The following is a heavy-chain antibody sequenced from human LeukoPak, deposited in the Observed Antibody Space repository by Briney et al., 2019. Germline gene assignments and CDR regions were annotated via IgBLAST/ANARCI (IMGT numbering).Heavy chain of an antibody. CDR3: AAAIAVAGATSPLVY. V-gene: IGHV1-46*01. Sequence: ASVKVSCKASGYTFTSYYMHWVRQAPGQGLEWMGMINPSGGSTSYAQKFQGRVTMTRDTSTSTVYMELSSLRSEDTAVYYCAAAIAVAGATSPLVYWGQGTLVTASS. D-gene: IGHD6-19*01. CDR1: GYTFTSYY. CDR2: INPSGGST. J-gene: IGHJ4*02.